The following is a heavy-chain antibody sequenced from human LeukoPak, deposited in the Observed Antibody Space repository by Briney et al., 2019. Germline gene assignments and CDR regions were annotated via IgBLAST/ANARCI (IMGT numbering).Heavy chain of an antibody. CDR1: GGSISSGGYS. V-gene: IGHV4-30-2*01. CDR3: ARKTGDYGLDV. D-gene: IGHD7-27*01. Sequence: SQTLSLTCAVSGGSISSGGYSWSWIRQPPGKGLEWIGYIYHSGSTYYNPSLKSRVTISVDRSKNQFSLKLSSVTAADTAVYYCARKTGDYGLDVWGQGTTVIVSS. CDR2: IYHSGST. J-gene: IGHJ6*02.